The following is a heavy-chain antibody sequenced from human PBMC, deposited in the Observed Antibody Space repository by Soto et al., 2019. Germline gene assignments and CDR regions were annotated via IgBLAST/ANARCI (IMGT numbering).Heavy chain of an antibody. D-gene: IGHD1-26*01. Sequence: EVQVVESGGGLVKPGGSLRLSCAASGLSLSDAWVNWVRQAPGKGLQWVGRIKRKIDGGTTDFAAPVKGRFTISRGDSENTAYLHMNTLKVEDTALYYCSISGSIIGIEYWGQGALVTVSA. CDR3: SISGSIIGIEY. CDR2: IKRKIDGGTT. V-gene: IGHV3-15*07. CDR1: GLSLSDAW. J-gene: IGHJ4*02.